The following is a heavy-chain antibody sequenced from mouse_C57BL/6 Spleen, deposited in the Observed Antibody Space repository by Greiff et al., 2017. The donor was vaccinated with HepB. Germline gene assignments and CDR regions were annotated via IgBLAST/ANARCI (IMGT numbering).Heavy chain of an antibody. CDR1: GYTFTSNW. D-gene: IGHD1-1*01. J-gene: IGHJ2*01. CDR2: IHPNSGST. V-gene: IGHV1-64*01. CDR3: ARSLLLYYFDY. Sequence: QVQLQQPGAELVKPGASVKLSCKASGYTFTSNWMHWVKQRPGQGLEWIGMIHPNSGSTNYNEKFKSKATLTVDKSSSTAYMQLSSLTSEDSAVYYCARSLLLYYFDYWGQGTTLTVSS.